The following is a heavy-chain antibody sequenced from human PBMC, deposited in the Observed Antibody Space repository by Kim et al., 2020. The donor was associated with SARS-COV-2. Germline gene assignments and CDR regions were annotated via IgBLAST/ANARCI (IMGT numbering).Heavy chain of an antibody. CDR2: IYPGDSDT. CDR1: GYSFISYW. J-gene: IGHJ3*02. Sequence: GESLKISCKGSGYSFISYWIAWVRQMPGKGVEWMGIIYPGDSDTRYNPSFQGQVTISADKSISTAYLQWSSLKASDTAMYYCARHGSGSYWSAFDIWGQGTMVTVSS. D-gene: IGHD3-10*01. CDR3: ARHGSGSYWSAFDI. V-gene: IGHV5-51*01.